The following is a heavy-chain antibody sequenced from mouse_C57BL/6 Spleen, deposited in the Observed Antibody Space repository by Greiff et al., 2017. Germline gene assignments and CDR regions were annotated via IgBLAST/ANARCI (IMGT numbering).Heavy chain of an antibody. CDR1: GYAFSSSW. J-gene: IGHJ4*01. CDR2: IYPGDGDT. Sequence: QVQLQQSGPELVKPGASVKISCKASGYAFSSSWMNWVKQRPGKGLEWIGRIYPGDGDTNYNGKFKGTATLTADKSSSTAYMQLSSLTSEDAAVYFCARRCSYDGSYYAMDYWGQGTSVTVSS. D-gene: IGHD2-3*01. CDR3: ARRCSYDGSYYAMDY. V-gene: IGHV1-82*01.